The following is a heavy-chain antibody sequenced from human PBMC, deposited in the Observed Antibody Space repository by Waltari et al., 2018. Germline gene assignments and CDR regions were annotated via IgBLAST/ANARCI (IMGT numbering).Heavy chain of an antibody. CDR3: ARGGYYDFWSGYCFDY. J-gene: IGHJ4*02. V-gene: IGHV4-4*02. CDR1: GGSISSSNW. D-gene: IGHD3-3*01. Sequence: QVQLQESGPGLVKPSGTLSLTCAVSGGSISSSNWWSWVRQPPGKGLEWIGEIYHSGSTNYNPSLKRRVTISVDKSKNQFSLKLSSGTAADTAVYYCARGGYYDFWSGYCFDYWGQGTLVTVSS. CDR2: IYHSGST.